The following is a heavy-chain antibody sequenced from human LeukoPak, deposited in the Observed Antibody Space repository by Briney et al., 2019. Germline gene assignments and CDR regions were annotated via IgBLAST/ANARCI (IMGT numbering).Heavy chain of an antibody. V-gene: IGHV3-20*04. CDR3: ARDRRGHMTTAFDY. Sequence: GGSLRLSCAASGFTFDDYGMSWVRQAPGKGLEWVSGINWNGGSTGYADSVKGRFTISRDNAKNSLYLQMNSLRAEDTALYYCARDRRGHMTTAFDYWGQGTLVTVSS. CDR2: INWNGGST. D-gene: IGHD4-11*01. J-gene: IGHJ4*02. CDR1: GFTFDDYG.